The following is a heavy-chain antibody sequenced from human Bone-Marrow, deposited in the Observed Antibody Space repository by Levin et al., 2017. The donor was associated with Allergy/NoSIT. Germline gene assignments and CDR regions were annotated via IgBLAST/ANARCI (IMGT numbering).Heavy chain of an antibody. D-gene: IGHD3-22*01. V-gene: IGHV5-51*01. J-gene: IGHJ3*01. CDR1: GYTFTSHW. CDR3: ARQAGMYYYDRGDAFDV. CDR2: IYPVDSDT. Sequence: GESLKISCQGSGYTFTSHWIGWVRQMPGRGLEWMGIIYPVDSDTRYSPSFEGQVRISVDKSVSTAHLQWDSLKASDTAIYYCARQAGMYYYDRGDAFDVWGQGTMVTVSS.